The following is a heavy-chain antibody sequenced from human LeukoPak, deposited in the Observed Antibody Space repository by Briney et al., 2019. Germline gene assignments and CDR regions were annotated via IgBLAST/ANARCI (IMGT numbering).Heavy chain of an antibody. D-gene: IGHD6-19*01. Sequence: GGSLRLSCAASGFTFDDYGMSWVRQAPGKGLEGVSGINWNGGSTGYADSVKGRFTISRDNAKNSLYLQMNSLRAADTALYYYARKGPGKGSSGWYRYWGKGTLVTVSS. CDR2: INWNGGST. J-gene: IGHJ4*02. V-gene: IGHV3-20*04. CDR1: GFTFDDYG. CDR3: ARKGPGKGSSGWYRY.